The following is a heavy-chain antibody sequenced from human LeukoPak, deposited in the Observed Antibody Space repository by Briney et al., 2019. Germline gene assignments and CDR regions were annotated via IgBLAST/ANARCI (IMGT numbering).Heavy chain of an antibody. V-gene: IGHV3-7*01. J-gene: IGHJ3*02. CDR2: IKQDGSEK. CDR3: ARDADLGATIIGAFDI. D-gene: IGHD5-24*01. CDR1: GFTFRSYW. Sequence: GGSLRLSCAASGFTFRSYWMSWVRQAPGKGLEWVANIKQDGSEKHYVDSMKGRFTVSRDNAKNSFYLQMNSLRAEDTAVYYCARDADLGATIIGAFDIWGQGTMVTVSS.